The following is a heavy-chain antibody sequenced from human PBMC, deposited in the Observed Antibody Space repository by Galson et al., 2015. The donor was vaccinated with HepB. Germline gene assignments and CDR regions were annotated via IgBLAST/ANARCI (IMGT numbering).Heavy chain of an antibody. CDR3: ARDLDYYDSSGYFDY. Sequence: SLRLSCATSGFTFSSYGMHWVRQAPGKGLEWVTVTWYDGSDKYYADSVKGRFTISRDNSKNTLYLQMNSLRAGDTAVYYCARDLDYYDSSGYFDYWGQGTLVTVSS. D-gene: IGHD3-22*01. CDR1: GFTFSSYG. J-gene: IGHJ4*02. V-gene: IGHV3-33*01. CDR2: TWYDGSDK.